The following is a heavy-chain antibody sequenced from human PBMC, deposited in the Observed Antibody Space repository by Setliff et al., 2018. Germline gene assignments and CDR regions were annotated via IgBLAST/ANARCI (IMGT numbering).Heavy chain of an antibody. CDR1: GGAFSTSA. V-gene: IGHV1-69*13. D-gene: IGHD2-15*01. J-gene: IGHJ6*02. Sequence: ASVKVSCKVSGGAFSTSAISWVRQAPGQGLEWVGAILPIVGSANYGNKFQGRVTITADESTSTAYMEVMSLRTDDTAVYYCVRDILGEESAEVVDVWGQGTTVTVSS. CDR3: VRDILGEESAEVVDV. CDR2: ILPIVGSA.